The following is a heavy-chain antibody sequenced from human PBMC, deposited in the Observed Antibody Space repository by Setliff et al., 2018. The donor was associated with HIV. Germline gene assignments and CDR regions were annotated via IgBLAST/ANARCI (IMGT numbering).Heavy chain of an antibody. J-gene: IGHJ4*02. CDR1: GYSFANYW. CDR2: IYPRDSDT. CDR3: TRHILAYCAGDCYPLDY. D-gene: IGHD2-21*02. Sequence: GESLKISCKVSGYSFANYWIGWVRQMPGRGLEWMGIIYPRDSDTKYSPSFQGQVTFSADKSISTAYLQWSSLKASDTAIYYCTRHILAYCAGDCYPLDYWGQGTLVTVSS. V-gene: IGHV5-51*01.